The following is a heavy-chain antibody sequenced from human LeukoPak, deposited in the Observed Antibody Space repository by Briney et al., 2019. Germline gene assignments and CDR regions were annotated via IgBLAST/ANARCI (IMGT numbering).Heavy chain of an antibody. CDR1: GLTLSNYW. J-gene: IGHJ4*02. Sequence: GGSLRLSCTASGLTLSNYWMIWVRQAPGKGLQWVAKIKQDGSEKYYVDSVKGRFTISRDNAENSLYLQMNSLRVEDTAVYYCAARSSGNPYFWGQGTLVTVTS. CDR2: IKQDGSEK. CDR3: AARSSGNPYF. V-gene: IGHV3-7*03. D-gene: IGHD1-26*01.